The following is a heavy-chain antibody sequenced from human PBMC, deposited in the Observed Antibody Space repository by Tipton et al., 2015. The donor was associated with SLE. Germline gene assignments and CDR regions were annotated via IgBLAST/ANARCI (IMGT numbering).Heavy chain of an antibody. Sequence: SLRLSCAASGFTVSSNYMSWVRQAPGKGLEWVSVIYSGGSTYYADSVKGRFTISRDNSKNTLYLQMNSLRGEDTAVYYCAGQLVPYYYGMDVWGQGTTVTVSS. J-gene: IGHJ6*02. CDR1: GFTVSSNY. V-gene: IGHV3-66*04. D-gene: IGHD6-6*01. CDR3: AGQLVPYYYGMDV. CDR2: IYSGGST.